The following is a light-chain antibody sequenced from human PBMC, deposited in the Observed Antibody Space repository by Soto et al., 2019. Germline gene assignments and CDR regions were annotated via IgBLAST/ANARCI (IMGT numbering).Light chain of an antibody. CDR1: SGHSSYI. CDR3: ETWDSNTWV. J-gene: IGLJ3*02. CDR2: VEGSGSF. V-gene: IGLV4-60*02. Sequence: QSVLTQSSSASASLGSSVKLTCTLSSGHSSYIIAWHQQQPGKAPRYVMKVEGSGSFNKGSGVPDRFSGYRSGADRYLTISNLQFEDEADYYCETWDSNTWVFGGGTKLTVL.